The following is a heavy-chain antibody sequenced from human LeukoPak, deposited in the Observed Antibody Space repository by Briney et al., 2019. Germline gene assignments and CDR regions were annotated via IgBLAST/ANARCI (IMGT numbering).Heavy chain of an antibody. CDR1: GYSISSGYY. D-gene: IGHD3-10*01. Sequence: SETLSLTCTVSGYSISSGYYWGWIRQPPGKGLEWIGSIYHSGSTYYNPSLKSRVTISVDTSKNQFSLKLSSVTAADTALYYCARLGKMVRGAHPSAHWGQGTLVTVSS. CDR3: ARLGKMVRGAHPSAH. CDR2: IYHSGST. J-gene: IGHJ1*01. V-gene: IGHV4-38-2*02.